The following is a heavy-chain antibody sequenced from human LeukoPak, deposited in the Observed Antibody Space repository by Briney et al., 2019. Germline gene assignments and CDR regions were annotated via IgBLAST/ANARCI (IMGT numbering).Heavy chain of an antibody. V-gene: IGHV1-2*02. D-gene: IGHD3-16*02. CDR3: AADSFAWPLRLGELSLIFDL. CDR1: GYTFTGYY. Sequence: ASVKVSCKASGYTFTGYYMHWVRQAPGQGLEWMGWINPNSGGTNYAQKFQERVTITRDMSTSTAYMELSSLRSEDTAVYYCAADSFAWPLRLGELSLIFDLWGRGTLVTVSS. CDR2: INPNSGGT. J-gene: IGHJ2*01.